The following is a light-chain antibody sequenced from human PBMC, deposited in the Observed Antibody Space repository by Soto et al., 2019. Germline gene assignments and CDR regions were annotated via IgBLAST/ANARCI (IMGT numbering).Light chain of an antibody. J-gene: IGLJ2*01. V-gene: IGLV2-14*03. CDR1: SSDVGAYNF. Sequence: QSALTQPASVSGSPGQSITISCTGTSSDVGAYNFVSWYQQHPGKAPKLMIYDVTNRPSGVSSRFSGSKSGNTASLAISGLQAEDEADYSCSSYTTSNTLVFGGGTKVTVL. CDR2: DVT. CDR3: SSYTTSNTLV.